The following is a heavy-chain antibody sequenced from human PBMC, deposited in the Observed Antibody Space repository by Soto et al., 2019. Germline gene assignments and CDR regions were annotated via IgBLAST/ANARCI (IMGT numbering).Heavy chain of an antibody. CDR3: ATKQVLLWFGERDAFDI. CDR1: GGSFSGYY. Sequence: SETLSLTCAVYGGSFSGYYWNWIRQPPGKGLEWIGEINHSGSTNYNPSLKSRVTISVDTSKNQFSLKLSSVTAADTAVYYCATKQVLLWFGERDAFDIWGQGTMVTVSS. V-gene: IGHV4-34*01. J-gene: IGHJ3*02. D-gene: IGHD3-10*01. CDR2: INHSGST.